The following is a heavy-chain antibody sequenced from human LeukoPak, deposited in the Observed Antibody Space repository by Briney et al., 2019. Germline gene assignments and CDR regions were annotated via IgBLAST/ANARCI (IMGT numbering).Heavy chain of an antibody. CDR1: GLTFRTYW. Sequence: GGSLRLSCAASGLTFRTYWMSWVRQAPGKGLEWVANIKQDGSEKYYVGSVKGRFTISRDNAKNSLYLQMNSLRVEDTAVYYCARDAYYHDSSGYCIFDYWGQGTLVTVSS. V-gene: IGHV3-7*01. D-gene: IGHD3-22*01. J-gene: IGHJ4*02. CDR2: IKQDGSEK. CDR3: ARDAYYHDSSGYCIFDY.